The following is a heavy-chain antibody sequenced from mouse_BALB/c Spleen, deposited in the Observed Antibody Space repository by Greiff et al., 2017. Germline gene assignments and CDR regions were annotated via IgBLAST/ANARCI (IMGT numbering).Heavy chain of an antibody. D-gene: IGHD1-2*01. V-gene: IGHV1-12*01. J-gene: IGHJ4*01. CDR3: ARPYYGYDAMDY. Sequence: QVQLQQPGAELVKPGASVKMSCKASGYTFTSYNMHWVKQTPGQGLEWIGAIYPGNGDTSYNQKFKGKATLTADKSSSTAYMQLSSLTSEDSAVYYCARPYYGYDAMDYWGQGTSVTVSS. CDR1: GYTFTSYN. CDR2: IYPGNGDT.